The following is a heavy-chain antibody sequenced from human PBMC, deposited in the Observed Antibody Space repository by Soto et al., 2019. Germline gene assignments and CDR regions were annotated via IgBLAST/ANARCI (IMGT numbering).Heavy chain of an antibody. CDR1: GFTFSSYA. CDR2: ISYDGSNK. V-gene: IGHV3-30-3*01. Sequence: GGSLRLSCAASGFTFSSYAMHWVRQAPGKGLEWVAVISYDGSNKYYADSVKGRFTISRDNSKNTLYLQMNSLRAEDTAVYYCASLRYFDWLSSPYFDYWGQGTLVTVSS. D-gene: IGHD3-9*01. CDR3: ASLRYFDWLSSPYFDY. J-gene: IGHJ4*02.